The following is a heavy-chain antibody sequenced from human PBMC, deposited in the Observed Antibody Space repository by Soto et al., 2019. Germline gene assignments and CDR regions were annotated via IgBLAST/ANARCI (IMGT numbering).Heavy chain of an antibody. V-gene: IGHV5-51*01. CDR3: ARHIAAGDAFDI. CDR1: GCSFTSYW. CDR2: IYPGDSDT. J-gene: IGHJ3*02. Sequence: PGVSLKVSWKGSGCSFTSYWSGWVSQMPGKGLEWMGIIYPGDSDTRYSPSFQGQVTISADKSISTAYLQWSSLKASDTAMYYCARHIAAGDAFDIWGQGTMVTVSS. D-gene: IGHD6-6*01.